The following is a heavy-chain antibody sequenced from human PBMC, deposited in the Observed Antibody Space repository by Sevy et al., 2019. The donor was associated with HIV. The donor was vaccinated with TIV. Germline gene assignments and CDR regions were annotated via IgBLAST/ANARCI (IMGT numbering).Heavy chain of an antibody. Sequence: GGSLRLSCAASGFTFSSYQMNWVRQAPGKGLEWISYINISPNTIYYADSVKGRFTISRDNAKNSLYLQMNTLRAEDTAVYYRAREGLGGFHTSLDYWGQGTLVTVSS. V-gene: IGHV3-48*03. D-gene: IGHD2-15*01. J-gene: IGHJ4*02. CDR3: AREGLGGFHTSLDY. CDR2: INISPNTI. CDR1: GFTFSSYQ.